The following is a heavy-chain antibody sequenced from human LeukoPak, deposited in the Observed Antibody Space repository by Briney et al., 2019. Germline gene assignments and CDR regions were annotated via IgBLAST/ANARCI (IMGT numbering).Heavy chain of an antibody. V-gene: IGHV3-74*03. CDR1: GFTFSNHW. CDR3: IRDEALWRLDY. CDR2: IDEGGSTA. D-gene: IGHD2-21*01. Sequence: GGSLRLSCAASGFTFSNHWIHWVRQPPGKGLVWVSRIDEGGSTAMYADSVKGRFSISRDNAKNTVNLQMNSLRAEDTGVYYCIRDEALWRLDYWGQGTLVTVSS. J-gene: IGHJ4*02.